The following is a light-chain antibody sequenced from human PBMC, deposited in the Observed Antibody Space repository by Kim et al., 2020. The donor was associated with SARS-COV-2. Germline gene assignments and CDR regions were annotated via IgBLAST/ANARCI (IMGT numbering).Light chain of an antibody. V-gene: IGLV6-57*04. CDR3: QSYNRDNVI. J-gene: IGLJ2*01. Sequence: NFMLTQPHSVSESPVKTVTISCTRSSGSIDDNYVQWYQQRPGGVPTTVIYEDDQRPSGVSDRFSGSIDNSSNSASLTISGLRTEDEADYYCQSYNRDNVIFGGGTQLTV. CDR2: EDD. CDR1: SGSIDDNY.